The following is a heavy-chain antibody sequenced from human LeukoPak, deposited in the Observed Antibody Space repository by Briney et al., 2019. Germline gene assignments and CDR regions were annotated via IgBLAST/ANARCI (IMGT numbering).Heavy chain of an antibody. CDR2: ISAYNGNT. CDR1: GYTFTSYG. CDR3: AREMGDDFWSGYSYFDY. J-gene: IGHJ4*02. D-gene: IGHD3-3*01. V-gene: IGHV1-18*01. Sequence: ASVKVSCKASGYTFTSYGISWVRQAPGQGLEWMGWISAYNGNTNYAQKLQGRVTMTTDTSTSTAYMELRSLRSDDTAVYYCAREMGDDFWSGYSYFDYWGQGTLVTVSS.